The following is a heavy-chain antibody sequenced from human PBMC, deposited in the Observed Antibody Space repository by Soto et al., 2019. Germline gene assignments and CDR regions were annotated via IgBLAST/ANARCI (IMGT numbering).Heavy chain of an antibody. V-gene: IGHV4-4*02. CDR3: SRDHQHSKDTWAFDT. CDR1: GASVASGEW. J-gene: IGHJ3*02. D-gene: IGHD5-18*01. CDR2: MHHEGNT. Sequence: PSETLSLTCAVSGASVASGEWWNWVRQSPGKGLEWIGEMHHEGNTNYNPSLKTRVTLSIDKSKNQFSLKLTSVTAADTAVYYCSRDHQHSKDTWAFDTWGQGTVVTVSS.